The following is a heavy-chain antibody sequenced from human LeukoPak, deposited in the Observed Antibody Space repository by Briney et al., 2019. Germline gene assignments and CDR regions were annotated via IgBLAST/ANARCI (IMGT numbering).Heavy chain of an antibody. CDR1: GLTFSSYW. J-gene: IGHJ4*02. D-gene: IGHD4-17*01. V-gene: IGHV3-74*01. Sequence: GGSLRLSCAASGLTFSSYWMHWVRQAPGKGLVWVSRINSDGSSTSYADSVKGRFTISRDNAKNTLYLQMNSLRAEDAAVYYCARDLSYGDYRFDYWGQGTLVTVSS. CDR2: INSDGSST. CDR3: ARDLSYGDYRFDY.